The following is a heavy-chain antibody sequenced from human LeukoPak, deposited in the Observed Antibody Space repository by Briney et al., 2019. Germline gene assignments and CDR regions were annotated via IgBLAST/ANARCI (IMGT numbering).Heavy chain of an antibody. Sequence: PPETLSLTCTVSGGSITRYNWSWVRQPAGKGLEWVGRIYSSGSTNHNPSLKSRATISIETSKNKFALRLSSVTAADTAVYYCGRGLRSLDYWGQGTLVTVSS. CDR3: GRGLRSLDY. V-gene: IGHV4-4*07. CDR1: GGSITRYN. J-gene: IGHJ4*02. CDR2: IYSSGST. D-gene: IGHD5-12*01.